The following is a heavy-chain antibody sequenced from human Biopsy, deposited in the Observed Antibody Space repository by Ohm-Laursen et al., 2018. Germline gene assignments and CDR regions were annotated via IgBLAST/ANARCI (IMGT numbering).Heavy chain of an antibody. D-gene: IGHD3-22*01. CDR3: ARGGYYDLSGLEVDY. CDR2: IHYSGTT. J-gene: IGHJ4*02. CDR1: GGSIDSYY. V-gene: IGHV4-59*07. Sequence: SDTLSLTCSVSGGSIDSYYRNWIRQPPGKGLEWIDYIHYSGTTNSNPSLKSRVTMSVDTSKNQFSLKLSSLTAADTAVYYCARGGYYDLSGLEVDYWGQGTLVTVSS.